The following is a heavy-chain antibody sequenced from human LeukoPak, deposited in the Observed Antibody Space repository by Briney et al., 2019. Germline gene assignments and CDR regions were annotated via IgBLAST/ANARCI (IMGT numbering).Heavy chain of an antibody. J-gene: IGHJ4*02. D-gene: IGHD4-17*01. CDR3: ARDKVDYASNFDY. V-gene: IGHV3-21*01. Sequence: GGSLRLSCTGSGFTFSSYTLHWVRQAPGKELEWVSSISSGGTFVFYADSVTGRFTISRDNAGKFLYLQMDSLRAEDTAVYYCARDKVDYASNFDYWGQGTLVTVSS. CDR1: GFTFSSYT. CDR2: ISSGGTFV.